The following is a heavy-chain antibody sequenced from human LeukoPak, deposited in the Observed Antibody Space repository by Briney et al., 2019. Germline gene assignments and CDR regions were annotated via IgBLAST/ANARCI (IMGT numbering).Heavy chain of an antibody. CDR2: MYYSGTI. V-gene: IGHV4-59*01. J-gene: IGHJ4*02. CDR3: ARAWATDYFDY. Sequence: GSLRLSCAASEFSFSSSWMNWIRQPPGKGLEWIGYMYYSGTINYNPSLKSRVTISVDTSKNQFSLKLSSVTAADTAMYYCARAWATDYFDYWGQGTLVTVSS. CDR1: EFSFSSSW.